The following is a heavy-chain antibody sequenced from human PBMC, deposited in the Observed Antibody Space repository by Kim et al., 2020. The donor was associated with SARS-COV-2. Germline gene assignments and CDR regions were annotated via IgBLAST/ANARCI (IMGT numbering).Heavy chain of an antibody. V-gene: IGHV3-30*04. CDR1: GFTFSSYA. Sequence: GGSLRLSCAASGFTFSSYAMHWVRQAPGKGLEWVAVISYDGSNKYYADSVKGRFTISRDNSKNTLYLQMNSLRAEDTAVYYCARCPYYYDSSGYRSCYFDYWGQGTLVTVSS. D-gene: IGHD3-22*01. CDR2: ISYDGSNK. J-gene: IGHJ4*02. CDR3: ARCPYYYDSSGYRSCYFDY.